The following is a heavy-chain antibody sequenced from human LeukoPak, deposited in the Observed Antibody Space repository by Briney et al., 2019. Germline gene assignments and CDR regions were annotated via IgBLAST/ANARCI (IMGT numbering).Heavy chain of an antibody. CDR3: AQQLGYCSGGTCYFTY. V-gene: IGHV3-23*01. D-gene: IGHD2-15*01. CDR1: GFTFSSYA. J-gene: IGHJ1*01. CDR2: ISNSGGDT. Sequence: GGSLRLSCAASGFTFSSYAMSWVRQAPGKGLEWVAAISNSGGDTSYSDSGKGRFTIARDNSKNTQYLQMNSLRVDDTAVYYCAQQLGYCSGGTCYFTYWGQGTLVTVSS.